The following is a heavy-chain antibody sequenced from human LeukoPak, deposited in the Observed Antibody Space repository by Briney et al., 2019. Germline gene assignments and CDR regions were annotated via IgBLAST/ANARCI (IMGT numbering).Heavy chain of an antibody. J-gene: IGHJ4*02. CDR3: ARSVYYGSGSYYNGNPLDY. CDR1: GGSFSGYY. CDR2: INHSGST. Sequence: SETLSLTCAVYGGSFSGYYWSWIRQPPGKGLEWIGEINHSGSTNYNPSLKSRVTISVDTSKNQFSLKLSSVTAADTAVYYCARSVYYGSGSYYNGNPLDYRGQGTLVTVSS. V-gene: IGHV4-34*01. D-gene: IGHD3-10*01.